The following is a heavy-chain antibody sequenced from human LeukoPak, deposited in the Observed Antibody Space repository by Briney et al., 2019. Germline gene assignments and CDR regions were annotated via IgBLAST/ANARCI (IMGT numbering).Heavy chain of an antibody. CDR2: ISGNGGST. J-gene: IGHJ4*02. V-gene: IGHV3-23*01. CDR3: AKGSYFGSGRYYFDY. CDR1: GFTFSTYA. Sequence: GGSLRLSCAASGFTFSTYAMSWVRQAPGKGLEWVSAISGNGGSTYYADSVKGRFTISRDNSKNTLYLQMNSLRAEDTAVYYCAKGSYFGSGRYYFDYWGEGTLVTVSS. D-gene: IGHD3-10*01.